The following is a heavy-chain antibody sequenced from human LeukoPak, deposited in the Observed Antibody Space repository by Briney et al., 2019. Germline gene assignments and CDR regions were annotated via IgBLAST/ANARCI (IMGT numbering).Heavy chain of an antibody. J-gene: IGHJ4*02. V-gene: IGHV3-23*01. CDR3: AKALWFGELFIDY. CDR2: ISGSGGST. D-gene: IGHD3-10*01. CDR1: GFTFSSHA. Sequence: GGSLRLSCAASGFTFSSHAMSWVRQAPGKGLERVSAISGSGGSTYYADSVKGRFTISRDNSKNTLYLQMNSLRAEDTAVYYCAKALWFGELFIDYWGQGTLVTVSS.